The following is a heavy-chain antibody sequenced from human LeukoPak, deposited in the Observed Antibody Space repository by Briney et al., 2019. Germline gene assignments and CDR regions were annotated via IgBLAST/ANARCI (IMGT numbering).Heavy chain of an antibody. CDR1: GFTFSSYG. CDR3: ARRDGELLNDYFDY. V-gene: IGHV3-33*01. CDR2: IWYDGTNK. D-gene: IGHD3-10*01. Sequence: GGSLRLSCAASGFTFSSYGMHWVRQAPGKWLEWVAVIWYDGTNKYYADSVKGRFTISRDNSKNTLYLQMNSLRAEDTAVYYCARRDGELLNDYFDYWGQGTLVTASS. J-gene: IGHJ4*02.